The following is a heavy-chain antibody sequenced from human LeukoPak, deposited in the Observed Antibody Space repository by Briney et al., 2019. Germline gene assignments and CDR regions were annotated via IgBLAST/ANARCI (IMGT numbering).Heavy chain of an antibody. CDR3: ARDRLELRFTPYDYYYYYMDV. Sequence: GGSLRLSCAASEFTVSSNYMSWVRQAPGKGLEWVSVIYSGGSTHYADSVKGRFTISRDNSKNTLYLQMNSLRAEDTAVYYCARDRLELRFTPYDYYYYYMDVWGKGTTVTVSS. D-gene: IGHD1-7*01. J-gene: IGHJ6*03. CDR1: EFTVSSNY. CDR2: IYSGGST. V-gene: IGHV3-53*01.